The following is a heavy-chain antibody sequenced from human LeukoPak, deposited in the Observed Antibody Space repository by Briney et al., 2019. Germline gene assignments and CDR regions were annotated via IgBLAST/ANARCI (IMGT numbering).Heavy chain of an antibody. Sequence: GGSLRLSCAASGFTVSSNYMTWVRQAPGKGLEWVSVIYKSAITYYADTVKGRFTISRDNSKNSLYLQMNSLRAEDTAVYYCARDLYYFDYWGQGTLVTVSS. CDR1: GFTVSSNY. CDR3: ARDLYYFDY. J-gene: IGHJ4*02. V-gene: IGHV3-53*01. CDR2: IYKSAIT.